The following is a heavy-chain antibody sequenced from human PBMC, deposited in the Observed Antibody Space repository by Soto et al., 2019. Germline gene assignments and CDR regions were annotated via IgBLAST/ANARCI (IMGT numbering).Heavy chain of an antibody. J-gene: IGHJ3*02. CDR1: GFTVSSNY. CDR2: IYSGGST. D-gene: IGHD5-12*01. CDR3: ARSGGYRVALTVGAFDI. V-gene: IGHV3-53*02. Sequence: EVQLVETGGGLIQPGGSLTLSCAPSGFTVSSNYMSWVRQAPGKGLEWVSVIYSGGSTYYADSVKGRFTISRDNSKNTLYLQMNSLRAEDTAVYYCARSGGYRVALTVGAFDIWGQGTMVTVSS.